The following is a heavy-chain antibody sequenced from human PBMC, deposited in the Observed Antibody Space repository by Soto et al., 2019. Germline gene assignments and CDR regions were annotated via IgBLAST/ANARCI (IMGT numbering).Heavy chain of an antibody. CDR2: ISSDGGT. CDR3: ARDVMSVAGSADY. V-gene: IGHV3-53*01. CDR1: AFTVRSNY. D-gene: IGHD6-19*01. J-gene: IGHJ4*02. Sequence: LRLSCAASAFTVRSNYMSWVRQAPGKGLEWVSTISSDGGTYYTDSVKGRFAISRDNSKNTLYLQMNSLTAEDTAVYYCARDVMSVAGSADYWGQGTLATVSS.